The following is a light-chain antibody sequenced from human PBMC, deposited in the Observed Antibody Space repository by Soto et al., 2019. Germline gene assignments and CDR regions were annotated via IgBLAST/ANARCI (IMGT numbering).Light chain of an antibody. CDR1: SSDVGGYNY. Sequence: QSVLTQPASVSGSPGQSITISCTGTSSDVGGYNYVSWYQHHPGKAPKLMIYEVSNRPSGVSNRFSGSKSGNTASLTISGLQAEDEADCYCSSYTSSGTLVFGTGTKVT. V-gene: IGLV2-14*01. CDR3: SSYTSSGTLV. J-gene: IGLJ1*01. CDR2: EVS.